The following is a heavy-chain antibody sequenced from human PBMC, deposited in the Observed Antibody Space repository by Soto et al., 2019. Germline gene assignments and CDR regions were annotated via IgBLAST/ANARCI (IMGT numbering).Heavy chain of an antibody. Sequence: SVKVSCKASGGTFSSYAISRVRQAPGQGLEWMGGIIPIFCTANYAQKFQSRVTITADESTSTAYMELSSLRSEDTAVYYCAREQMSCGWHLYSSCGMDVSGQGTMVTVSS. CDR3: AREQMSCGWHLYSSCGMDV. D-gene: IGHD6-19*01. J-gene: IGHJ6*02. CDR1: GGTFSSYA. V-gene: IGHV1-69*13. CDR2: IIPIFCTA.